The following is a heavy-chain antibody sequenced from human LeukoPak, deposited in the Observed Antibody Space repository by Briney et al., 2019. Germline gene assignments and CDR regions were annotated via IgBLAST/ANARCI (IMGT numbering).Heavy chain of an antibody. CDR2: IRPKANNYAT. V-gene: IGHV3-73*01. Sequence: PGGSLKLSCAASGFTFSGSTVHWVRQASGRGLEWVGHIRPKANNYATAYAASVKGGFAISRDDSKNTAYLQLNSLKTEDTAVYYCSRHEALPGDYWGQGTLVTVSS. CDR3: SRHEALPGDY. CDR1: GFTFSGST. J-gene: IGHJ4*02. D-gene: IGHD2-21*02.